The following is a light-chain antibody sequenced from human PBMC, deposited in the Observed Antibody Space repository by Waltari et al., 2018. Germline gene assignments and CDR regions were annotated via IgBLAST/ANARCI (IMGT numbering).Light chain of an antibody. CDR1: QSVLYSANNKDY. Sequence: IVMTQSPESLAVSLVERPTINCRSSQSVLYSANNKDYLGWYQHKPGQPPKLLIFWASTRESGVPDRFNGSGSGTYFTLTINNVQAEDVALYYCQHHLSFGGGTRVEI. J-gene: IGKJ4*01. CDR3: QHHLS. CDR2: WAS. V-gene: IGKV4-1*01.